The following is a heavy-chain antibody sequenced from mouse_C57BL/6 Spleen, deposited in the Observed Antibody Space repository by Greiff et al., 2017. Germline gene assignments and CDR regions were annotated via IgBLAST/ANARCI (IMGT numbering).Heavy chain of an antibody. V-gene: IGHV6-3*01. Sequence: EVMLVESGGGLVQPGGSMKLSCVASGFTFSNYWMNWVRQSPEKGLEWVAQIRLKSDNYATHSAESVKGRFTISRDDSKSSVYLQMNNLRAEDTGIYYCTGPLYYGSSGGFAYWGQGTLVTVSA. CDR1: GFTFSNYW. D-gene: IGHD1-1*01. J-gene: IGHJ3*01. CDR3: TGPLYYGSSGGFAY. CDR2: IRLKSDNYAT.